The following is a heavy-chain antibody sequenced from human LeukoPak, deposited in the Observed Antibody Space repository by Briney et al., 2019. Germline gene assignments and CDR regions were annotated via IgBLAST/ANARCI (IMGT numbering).Heavy chain of an antibody. CDR2: IIPIFGTA. Sequence: SVKVSCKAPGGTFSSYAISWVRQAPGQGLEWMGGIIPIFGTANYAQKFQGRVTITTDESTSTAYMELSSLRSEDTAVYYCARGYSSSWYPEAPYYFDYWGQGTLVTVSS. J-gene: IGHJ4*02. CDR1: GGTFSSYA. V-gene: IGHV1-69*05. D-gene: IGHD6-13*01. CDR3: ARGYSSSWYPEAPYYFDY.